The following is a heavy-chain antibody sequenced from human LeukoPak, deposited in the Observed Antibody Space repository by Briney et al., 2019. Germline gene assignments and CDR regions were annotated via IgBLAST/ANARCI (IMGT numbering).Heavy chain of an antibody. V-gene: IGHV5-51*01. CDR3: ARSFDCTTTSCYPFDY. J-gene: IGHJ4*02. CDR1: GYSFTNYW. CDR2: IYPGDSDT. D-gene: IGHD2-2*01. Sequence: GESLKISCKASGYSFTNYWIGWVRQMPGKGLEWMGIIYPGDSDTRYSPPFQGQVTISADKSITTAYLQWSSLKASDTAMYYCARSFDCTTTSCYPFDYWGQGTLVTLSS.